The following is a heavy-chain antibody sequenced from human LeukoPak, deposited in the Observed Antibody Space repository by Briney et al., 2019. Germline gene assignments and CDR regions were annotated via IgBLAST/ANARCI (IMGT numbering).Heavy chain of an antibody. Sequence: PGGSLRLSCAASGFTFSSYAMSWVRQAPGKGLEWVSAISGSGGSTYYADSVKGRFTISRDDSKNTLYLQMNSLRAEDTALYYCAKDGETYYYGSGSYYGHFDYWGQGTLVTVS. D-gene: IGHD3-10*01. CDR2: ISGSGGST. V-gene: IGHV3-23*01. CDR3: AKDGETYYYGSGSYYGHFDY. CDR1: GFTFSSYA. J-gene: IGHJ4*02.